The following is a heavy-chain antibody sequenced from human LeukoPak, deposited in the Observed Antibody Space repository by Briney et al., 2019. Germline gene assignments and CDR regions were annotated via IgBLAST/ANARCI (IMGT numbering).Heavy chain of an antibody. Sequence: GRSLRLSCAASGFTFSSYAMHWVRQAPGKELEWVAVISYDGSNKYYADSVKGRFTISRDNSKNTLYLQMNSLRAEDTAVYYCARGKHIVVGTGIRRRDAFDNLGQGTMVTVSS. J-gene: IGHJ3*02. CDR1: GFTFSSYA. D-gene: IGHD2-21*02. CDR3: ARGKHIVVGTGIRRRDAFDN. CDR2: ISYDGSNK. V-gene: IGHV3-30-3*01.